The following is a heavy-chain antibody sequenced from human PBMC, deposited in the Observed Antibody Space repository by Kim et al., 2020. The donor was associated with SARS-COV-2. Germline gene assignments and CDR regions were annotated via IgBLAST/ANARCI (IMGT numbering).Heavy chain of an antibody. CDR2: ISYEGSNR. CDR3: ARDWAYSYGSGSYLFDF. V-gene: IGHV3-30*04. D-gene: IGHD3-10*01. CDR1: GFTFSDYS. J-gene: IGHJ4*02. Sequence: GGSLRLSCASSGFTFSDYSMHWVRKAPGKGLEWVAFISYEGSNRYYADSVKGRCTISRESSKNTMYLQRNSLRAEDTAVNYCARDWAYSYGSGSYLFDFWGQGTLVTVSS.